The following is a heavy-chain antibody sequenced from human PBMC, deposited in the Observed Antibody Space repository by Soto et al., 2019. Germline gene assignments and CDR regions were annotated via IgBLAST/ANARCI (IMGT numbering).Heavy chain of an antibody. D-gene: IGHD4-17*01. CDR1: GGSISSYY. CDR2: IYYSGST. CDR3: ARAAYGDPYYFDY. Sequence: QVQLQESGPGLVKPSETLSLTCTVSGGSISSYYWSWIRQPPGKGLEWIGYIYYSGSTNYNPSLKSRFTIPVDTSKNQFSLKLSSVTAADTAVYYCARAAYGDPYYFDYWGQGTLVTVSS. J-gene: IGHJ4*02. V-gene: IGHV4-59*01.